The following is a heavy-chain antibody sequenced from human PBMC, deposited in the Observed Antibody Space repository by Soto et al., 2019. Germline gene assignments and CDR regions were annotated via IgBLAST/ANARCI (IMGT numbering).Heavy chain of an antibody. V-gene: IGHV3-23*01. D-gene: IGHD3-3*02. CDR1: GFTFSSYA. J-gene: IGHJ3*02. CDR2: ISGSGGSK. Sequence: PWGGPRLSCAAPGFTFSSYAMSWVRQAPGKGLEWVSAISGSGGSKYYADSVKGRFTISRDNSKNTLYLQMNSLRAEDTAVYYCAIESVLAGYPDAFDIWGQGTMVTVSS. CDR3: AIESVLAGYPDAFDI.